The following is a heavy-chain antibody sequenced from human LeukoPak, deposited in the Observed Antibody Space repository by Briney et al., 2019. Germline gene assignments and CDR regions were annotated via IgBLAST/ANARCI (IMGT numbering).Heavy chain of an antibody. Sequence: ASVKVSCKASGYTFTGYYIHWVRQAPGEGLEWMGWINPNSGGTNSAQKFQGRVTLTRGTSISTAYLELSSLRSDDTAVYYCARDLGSGWIIVDYWGQGTLVTVSS. CDR3: ARDLGSGWIIVDY. V-gene: IGHV1-2*02. CDR1: GYTFTGYY. CDR2: INPNSGGT. D-gene: IGHD6-19*01. J-gene: IGHJ4*02.